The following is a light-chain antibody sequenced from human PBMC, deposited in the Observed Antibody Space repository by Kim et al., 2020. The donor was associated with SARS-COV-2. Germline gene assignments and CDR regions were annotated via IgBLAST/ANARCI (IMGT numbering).Light chain of an antibody. CDR3: CSYASGPTFVV. V-gene: IGLV2-23*03. Sequence: QSALTKPASVSGSPGQSITISCTGTSSDVGSYNLVSWYQQHPGKAPKLMIYEGDKRPSGVSNRFSGSKSDNTASLTISGLQAEDEADYYCCSYASGPTFVVFGGGTQLTVL. CDR2: EGD. CDR1: SSDVGSYNL. J-gene: IGLJ3*02.